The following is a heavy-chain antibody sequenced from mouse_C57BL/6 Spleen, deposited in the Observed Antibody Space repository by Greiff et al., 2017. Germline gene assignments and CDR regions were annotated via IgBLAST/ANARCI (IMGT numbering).Heavy chain of an antibody. CDR2: IDPSDSYT. D-gene: IGHD3-3*01. V-gene: IGHV1-50*01. Sequence: QVQLQQSGAELVKPGASVKLFCKASGYTFTSYWMQWVKQRPGQGLEWIGEIDPSDSYTNYNQKFKGKATLTVDTSSSTAYMQLSSLTSEDSAVYYCARGGTDGFAYWGQGTLVTVSA. CDR3: ARGGTDGFAY. J-gene: IGHJ3*01. CDR1: GYTFTSYW.